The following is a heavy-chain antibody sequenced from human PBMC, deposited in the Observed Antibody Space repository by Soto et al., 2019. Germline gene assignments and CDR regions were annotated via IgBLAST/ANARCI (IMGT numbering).Heavy chain of an antibody. CDR1: GDTFNFYS. V-gene: IGHV1-69*02. D-gene: IGHD3-10*01. Sequence: QVQLVHSGAEVKSAGSSVKVSCKASGDTFNFYSINWVRQAPGLGLEWVGRVNPILSMSNYAQRFQGRVTMTADKSTGTAYMELRSLRSEDTAIYYCASNYGSGYRAFASWGQGALVTVSS. CDR3: ASNYGSGYRAFAS. CDR2: VNPILSMS. J-gene: IGHJ4*02.